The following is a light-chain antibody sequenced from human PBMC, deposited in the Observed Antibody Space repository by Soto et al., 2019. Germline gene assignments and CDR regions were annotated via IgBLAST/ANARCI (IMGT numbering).Light chain of an antibody. CDR1: QSIGDW. J-gene: IGKJ1*01. Sequence: DVQMTQSPSTLSASVGDRVTITCRASQSIGDWLAWFQQKPGRAPKLLIYKASSLASGVPSTFSGSASGTEFTLTISSLQPDDFATYYCQHYYDYSWTFGQGTKVDIK. V-gene: IGKV1-5*03. CDR3: QHYYDYSWT. CDR2: KAS.